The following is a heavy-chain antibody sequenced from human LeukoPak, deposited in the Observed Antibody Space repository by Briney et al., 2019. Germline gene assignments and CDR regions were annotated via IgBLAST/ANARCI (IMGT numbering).Heavy chain of an antibody. CDR1: GGTFSSYA. D-gene: IGHD6-19*01. CDR2: IIPILGIA. Sequence: SVKVSCKASGGTFSSYAISWVRQAPGQGLEWMGRIIPILGIANYAQKFRGRVTITADKSTSTAYMELSSLRSEDTAVYYCARDRSIAVAGANDYWGQGTLVTVSS. CDR3: ARDRSIAVAGANDY. V-gene: IGHV1-69*04. J-gene: IGHJ4*02.